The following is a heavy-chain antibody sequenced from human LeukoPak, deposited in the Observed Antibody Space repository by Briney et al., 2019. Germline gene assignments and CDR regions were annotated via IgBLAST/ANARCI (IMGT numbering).Heavy chain of an antibody. CDR3: ARRAGAYSHPYDY. V-gene: IGHV3-7*03. Sequence: PGGSLRLSCAASEFNFSNYWMSWVRQTPGKGLEWVANINQDGSEKYYLDSVKGRFTISRDNAKNSLYLQMNSLRAEDTAVYYCARRAGAYSHPYDYWGQGTLVTVSS. J-gene: IGHJ4*02. CDR1: EFNFSNYW. D-gene: IGHD1-26*01. CDR2: INQDGSEK.